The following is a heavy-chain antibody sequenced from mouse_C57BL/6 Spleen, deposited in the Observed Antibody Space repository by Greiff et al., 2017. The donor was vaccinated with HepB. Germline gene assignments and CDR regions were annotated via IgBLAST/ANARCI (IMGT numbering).Heavy chain of an antibody. CDR3: ARDGNLGY. CDR1: GYTFTDYY. Sequence: VQLQQSGPELVKPGASVKISCKASGYTFTDYYMNWVKQSHGKSLEWIGDINPNNGGTSYNQKFKGKATLTVDKSSSTAYMELRSLTSEDSAVYYCARDGNLGYWGQGTTLTVSS. J-gene: IGHJ2*01. CDR2: INPNNGGT. D-gene: IGHD2-1*01. V-gene: IGHV1-26*01.